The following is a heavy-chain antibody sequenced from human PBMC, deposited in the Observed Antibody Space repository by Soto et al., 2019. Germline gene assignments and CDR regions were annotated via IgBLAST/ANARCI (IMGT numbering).Heavy chain of an antibody. CDR1: GFTFSSYW. J-gene: IGHJ5*02. D-gene: IGHD6-13*01. V-gene: IGHV3-7*01. CDR2: IKQDGSEK. CDR3: ARVGRGYSSSWHDWFDP. Sequence: EVQLVESGGGLVQPGGSLRLSCAASGFTFSSYWMSWVRQAPGKGLEWVANIKQDGSEKYYVDSVKGRFTISGDNAKNSLYLQMNSLRAEDTAVYYCARVGRGYSSSWHDWFDPWGQGTLVTVSS.